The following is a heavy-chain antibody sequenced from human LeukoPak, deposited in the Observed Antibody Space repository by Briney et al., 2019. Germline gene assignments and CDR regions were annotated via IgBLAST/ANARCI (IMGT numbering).Heavy chain of an antibody. V-gene: IGHV3-23*01. D-gene: IGHD3-10*01. CDR3: AKGKPGSGTYYQFDY. J-gene: IGHJ4*02. CDR2: ISSSGGST. Sequence: SCKASGGTFSNYAMSWVRQAPGKGLEWVSAISSSGGSTYYTDTVKGRFTISRDSSKNTLYLQMNSLRAEDTSMYYCAKGKPGSGTYYQFDYWGQGTLVTVSS. CDR1: GGTFSNYA.